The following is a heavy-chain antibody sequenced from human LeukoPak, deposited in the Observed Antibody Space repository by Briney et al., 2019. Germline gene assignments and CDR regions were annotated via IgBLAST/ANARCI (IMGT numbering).Heavy chain of an antibody. CDR2: IEGSGIP. D-gene: IGHD3-10*01. Sequence: GGSLRLSCAVSGFSLDVFTVHWVRQAPGKGLEWLSLIEGSGIPSYAGSVKGRFTISRDNTKNSVYLQMNSLRTEDTAFYYCAKDYEGFGEFWGQGTLVSVSS. CDR1: GFSLDVFT. CDR3: AKDYEGFGEF. J-gene: IGHJ1*01. V-gene: IGHV3-43*01.